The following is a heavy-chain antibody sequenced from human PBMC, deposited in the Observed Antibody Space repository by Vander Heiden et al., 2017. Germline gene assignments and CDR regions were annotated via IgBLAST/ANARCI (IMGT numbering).Heavy chain of an antibody. Sequence: EVQLVESGGGLVRLGGSLRLSCLVSGFPLSSFTMNWVRQAPGKGLEWVSSISSSGSYIFYADSVKGRSTISKDDAKNLVYLQVNSLRDEDTAVYYCARGWDCSGGRCYSEFDSWGPGTLVTVSS. V-gene: IGHV3-21*06. J-gene: IGHJ4*02. D-gene: IGHD2-15*01. CDR3: ARGWDCSGGRCYSEFDS. CDR1: GFPLSSFT. CDR2: ISSSGSYI.